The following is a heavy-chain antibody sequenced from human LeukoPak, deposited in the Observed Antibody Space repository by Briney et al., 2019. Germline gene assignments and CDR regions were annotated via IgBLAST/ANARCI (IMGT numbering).Heavy chain of an antibody. J-gene: IGHJ5*02. CDR3: ARKRAAAGLTDWFDP. CDR1: GGSISFYY. D-gene: IGHD6-13*01. CDR2: ISTSGTT. V-gene: IGHV4-4*07. Sequence: SETLSLTCTVSGGSISFYYWTWIRQPAGKGLEWVGRISTSGTTNYNPSLKSRVTMSVDTSKNQFSLKLTSVTAADTAVYYCARKRAAAGLTDWFDPWGQGTLVTVSS.